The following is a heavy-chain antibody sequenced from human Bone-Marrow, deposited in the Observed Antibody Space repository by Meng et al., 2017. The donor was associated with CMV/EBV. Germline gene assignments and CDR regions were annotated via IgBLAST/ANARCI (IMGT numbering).Heavy chain of an antibody. CDR1: EFTSSSYS. CDR3: ARDQDYGDIADLDY. Sequence: ESLIISFAASEFTSSSYSMNWVRQAPGKGLEWVSSISSSSSYIYYADSVKGRFTISRDNAKNSLYLQMNSLRAEDTAVYYCARDQDYGDIADLDYWGQGTLVTVSS. V-gene: IGHV3-21*01. J-gene: IGHJ4*02. CDR2: ISSSSSYI. D-gene: IGHD4-17*01.